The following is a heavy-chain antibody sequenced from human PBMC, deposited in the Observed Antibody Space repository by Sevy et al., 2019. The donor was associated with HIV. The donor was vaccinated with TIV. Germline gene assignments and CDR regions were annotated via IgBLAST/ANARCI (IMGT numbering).Heavy chain of an antibody. CDR3: ASYSGCTINYSPGET. CDR1: GFTFSTYP. Sequence: GGSLRLSCAGSGFTFSTYPMHWVRQSPGKGLEWVTVLSYDGSSKYYADSGKGRFTISRDNTKNTMFLQMDSPRVDDTADYYCASYSGCTINYSPGETWGQGALVTVSS. J-gene: IGHJ5*02. D-gene: IGHD2-2*01. CDR2: LSYDGSSK. V-gene: IGHV3-30-3*01.